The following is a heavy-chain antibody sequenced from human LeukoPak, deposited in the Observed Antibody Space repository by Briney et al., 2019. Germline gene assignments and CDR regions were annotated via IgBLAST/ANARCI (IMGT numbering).Heavy chain of an antibody. CDR3: ARDRGGSYSAIDY. CDR2: ISGNGDDT. Sequence: PGGSLRLSCTVSGFTFNSYAMSWVRQAPGKGLEWVSSISGNGDDTYHADSVKGRFTVSRDNSKSTLYLQMNSLRAEDTAVYYCARDRGGSYSAIDYWGQGTLVTVSS. D-gene: IGHD1-26*01. J-gene: IGHJ4*02. CDR1: GFTFNSYA. V-gene: IGHV3-23*01.